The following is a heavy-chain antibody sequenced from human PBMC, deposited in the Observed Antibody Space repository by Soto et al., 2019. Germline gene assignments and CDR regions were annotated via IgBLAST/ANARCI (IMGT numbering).Heavy chain of an antibody. CDR2: VYHTGST. V-gene: IGHV4-30-2*01. CDR1: GVSIRKGNYS. J-gene: IGHJ5*02. CDR3: ASEGLIYDHSGYSLPNWFDP. Sequence: SETLSLTCAVSGVSIRKGNYSWSWIRQPPGKGLEWIGFVYHTGSTYYNPSLKRRVTMSVDSSRNQFYLSLRSVTVANTAVYFCASEGLIYDHSGYSLPNWFDPWGQGTLVTVSS. D-gene: IGHD3-22*01.